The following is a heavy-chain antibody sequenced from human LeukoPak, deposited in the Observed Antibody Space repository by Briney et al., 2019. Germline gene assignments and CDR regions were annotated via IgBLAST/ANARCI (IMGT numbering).Heavy chain of an antibody. D-gene: IGHD1-26*01. J-gene: IGHJ4*02. V-gene: IGHV3-21*01. Sequence: AGGSLRLSCAASGFTFSSYSMNWVRQAPGKGLEWVSSISSSSSYIYYADSVKGRFTISRDNAKNSLYLQMNSLRAEDTAVYYCAKDHRGGSYWGGFDYWGQGTLVTVSS. CDR1: GFTFSSYS. CDR2: ISSSSSYI. CDR3: AKDHRGGSYWGGFDY.